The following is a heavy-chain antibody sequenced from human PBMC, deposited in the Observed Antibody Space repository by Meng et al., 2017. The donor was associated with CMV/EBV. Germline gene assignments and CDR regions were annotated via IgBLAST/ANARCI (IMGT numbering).Heavy chain of an antibody. CDR1: GYTFTSYG. Sequence: ASVKVSCKASGYTFTSYGISWVRQAPGQGLEWMGWISAYNGNTNYAQKLQGRVTMTTDTSTCTAYMELRSLRSDDTAVYYCARLLHSSSGYYYYGMDVWGQGTTVTVSS. CDR3: ARLLHSSSGYYYYGMDV. D-gene: IGHD6-13*01. V-gene: IGHV1-18*01. CDR2: ISAYNGNT. J-gene: IGHJ6*02.